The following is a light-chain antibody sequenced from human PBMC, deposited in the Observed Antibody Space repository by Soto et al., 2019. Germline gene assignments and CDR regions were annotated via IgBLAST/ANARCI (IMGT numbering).Light chain of an antibody. CDR2: GAS. J-gene: IGKJ4*01. V-gene: IGKV3-20*01. CDR1: QSVSSSY. Sequence: EIVLTQSPGTLSLSPGERATLSCRASQSVSSSYLAWYQQKPGQAPRLLIYGASSRATGIPDRFSGSGSGTDFTLTISRLEPEDFAAYYCQQYGSSPGTFGGGTKV. CDR3: QQYGSSPGT.